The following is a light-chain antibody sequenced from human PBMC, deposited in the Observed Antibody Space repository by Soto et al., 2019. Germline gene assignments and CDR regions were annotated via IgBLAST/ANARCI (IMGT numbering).Light chain of an antibody. CDR2: ATS. Sequence: DLQMTQSPTSLSASVGDRVTITCRASQNIRRYLNWYQQIPGKAPNLLIYATSILQTGVPSRFSGSGNGTDFTLTINGLQPEDFATYYCQQGYTTRWTFGQGTKVEIK. CDR3: QQGYTTRWT. CDR1: QNIRRY. J-gene: IGKJ1*01. V-gene: IGKV1-39*01.